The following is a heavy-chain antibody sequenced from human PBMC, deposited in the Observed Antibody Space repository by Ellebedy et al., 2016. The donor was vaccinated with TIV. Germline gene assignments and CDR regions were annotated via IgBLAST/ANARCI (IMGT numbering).Heavy chain of an antibody. D-gene: IGHD3-22*01. CDR1: GYTFTSYA. CDR2: INAGNGNT. J-gene: IGHJ5*02. V-gene: IGHV1-3*01. CDR3: AREVVVITTGWFDP. Sequence: ASVKVSXXASGYTFTSYAMHWVRQAPGQRLEWTGWINAGNGNTKYSQKFQGRVTITRDTSASTAYMELSSLRSEDTAVYYCAREVVVITTGWFDPWGQGTLVTVSS.